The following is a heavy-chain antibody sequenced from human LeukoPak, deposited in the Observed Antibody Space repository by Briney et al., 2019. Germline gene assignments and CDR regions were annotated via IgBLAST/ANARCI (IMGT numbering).Heavy chain of an antibody. CDR1: GFPFSSYA. CDR3: AKPSAAGTNY. V-gene: IGHV3-23*01. D-gene: IGHD6-13*01. Sequence: GGSLRLSCAASGFPFSSYAMSWVRQAPGKGLEWVSAISGSGGSTYYADSVKGRFTISRDNSKNTLYLQMDSLRAEDTAVYYCAKPSAAGTNYWGQGTLVTVSS. CDR2: ISGSGGST. J-gene: IGHJ4*02.